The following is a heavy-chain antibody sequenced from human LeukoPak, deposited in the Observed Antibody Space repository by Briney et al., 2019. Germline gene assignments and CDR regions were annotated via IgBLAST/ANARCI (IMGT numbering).Heavy chain of an antibody. Sequence: ASLKVSFKASGYTFTGYYFHWVRQAPGQGLEWMGWINPRTGGPNYAQKFQGRVTMTRDTSISTAYMELSRLTSDDTAVYYCARGAYGSGWYFFDYWGQGTLVTVSS. V-gene: IGHV1-2*02. D-gene: IGHD6-19*01. CDR3: ARGAYGSGWYFFDY. CDR2: INPRTGGP. J-gene: IGHJ4*02. CDR1: GYTFTGYY.